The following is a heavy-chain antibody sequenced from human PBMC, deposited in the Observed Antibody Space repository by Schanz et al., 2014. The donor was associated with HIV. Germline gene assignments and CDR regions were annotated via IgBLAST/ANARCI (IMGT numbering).Heavy chain of an antibody. CDR3: VKDRNYYDSRYRGKGNYYYYYGMDV. J-gene: IGHJ6*02. CDR1: GFTFDSYG. V-gene: IGHV3-30*18. D-gene: IGHD3-22*01. Sequence: QVDLVESGGGVVQPGRSLRLSCAASGFTFDSYGMHWVRQAPGKGLEWVAVISYDGTNKVYADSVKGRFTVSRDNSKNTLYLQLKSLRAEDTAVYYCVKDRNYYDSRYRGKGNYYYYYGMDVWGQGTTVTVSS. CDR2: ISYDGTNK.